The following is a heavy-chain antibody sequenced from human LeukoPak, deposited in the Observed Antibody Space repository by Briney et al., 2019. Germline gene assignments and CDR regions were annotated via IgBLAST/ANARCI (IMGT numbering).Heavy chain of an antibody. V-gene: IGHV3-23*01. Sequence: PGGSLRLSCVGSGFTFRTYAMIWVRQAPGKGLQWVSAISDSGGSTYYADSVKGRFTISRDNSKNTLYLQMHSLRAEDTAVYYCAKSLNYYDSGTSRRDFGYWGQGTLVTVSS. J-gene: IGHJ4*02. CDR2: ISDSGGST. D-gene: IGHD3-10*01. CDR3: AKSLNYYDSGTSRRDFGY. CDR1: GFTFRTYA.